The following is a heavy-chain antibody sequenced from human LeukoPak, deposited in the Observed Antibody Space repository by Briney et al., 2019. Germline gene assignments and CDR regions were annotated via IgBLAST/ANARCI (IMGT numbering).Heavy chain of an antibody. CDR1: GFTFSSYA. D-gene: IGHD4-17*01. CDR3: AKDLNSDYGDYYFDY. Sequence: PGGSLRLSCAASGFTFSSYAMSWVRQAPGKGLEWASAISGSGGSTYYADSVKGRFTISRDNSKNTLYLQMNSLRAEDTAVYYCAKDLNSDYGDYYFDYWGQGTLVTVSS. J-gene: IGHJ4*02. CDR2: ISGSGGST. V-gene: IGHV3-23*01.